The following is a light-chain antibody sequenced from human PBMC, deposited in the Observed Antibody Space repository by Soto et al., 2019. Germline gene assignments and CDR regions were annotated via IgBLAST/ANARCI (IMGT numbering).Light chain of an antibody. V-gene: IGKV3-15*01. J-gene: IGKJ1*01. Sequence: EIVMTQSPATLSVSPGERATLSCRASHSVSSSLAWYQQKPGQAPRLLIYGESTRATGVPARFSGSGSGTEFTLTITSLHSEDFAIYYCQQYADRPPWSFGQGTKVEIK. CDR2: GES. CDR1: HSVSSS. CDR3: QQYADRPPWS.